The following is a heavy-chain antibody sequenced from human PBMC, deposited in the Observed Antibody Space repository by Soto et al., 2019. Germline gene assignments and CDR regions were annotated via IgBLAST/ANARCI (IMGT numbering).Heavy chain of an antibody. J-gene: IGHJ3*02. CDR2: ITWNGGSV. D-gene: IGHD2-15*01. V-gene: IGHV3-9*01. Sequence: EEQLVESGGALVQPGRSLRLSCAASGFTFDDYAMHWVRQAPGKGLEWVSFITWNGGSVGYADSLKGRFTISRDNAKNSLYLQLSSLRTEDTAFYYCTRGYWSVGSCAFDIWGQGTMVTVSS. CDR1: GFTFDDYA. CDR3: TRGYWSVGSCAFDI.